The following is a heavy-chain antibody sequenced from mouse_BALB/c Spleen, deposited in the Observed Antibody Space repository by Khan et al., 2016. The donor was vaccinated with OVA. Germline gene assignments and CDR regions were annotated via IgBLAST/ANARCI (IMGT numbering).Heavy chain of an antibody. Sequence: EVQLQESGPGLVKPSQSLSLTCTVTGYSITSDSAWNWIRQFPGNKLEWMGYISYSGSTNYNPALKSRISITRDTSTNQSFLQLNSVTTEDTATXYCAGDCSRYNGAMDYWGQGTSVTVSA. CDR3: AGDCSRYNGAMDY. CDR1: GYSITSDSA. V-gene: IGHV3-2*02. CDR2: ISYSGST. D-gene: IGHD1-3*01. J-gene: IGHJ4*01.